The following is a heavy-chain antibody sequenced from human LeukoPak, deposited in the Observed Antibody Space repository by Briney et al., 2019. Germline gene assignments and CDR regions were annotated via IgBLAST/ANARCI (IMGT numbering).Heavy chain of an antibody. CDR2: IYYSGST. Sequence: PSETLSLTCTVSGGSISSSSYFWGWVRQSPGKGLEWIGTIYYSGSTYYTPSLKSRVTISVDTSKNQFSLRLSSVTAADTAVYYCARALTLQWIYYWGRGTLVTVSS. D-gene: IGHD2/OR15-2a*01. V-gene: IGHV4-39*01. CDR1: GGSISSSSYF. CDR3: ARALTLQWIYY. J-gene: IGHJ4*02.